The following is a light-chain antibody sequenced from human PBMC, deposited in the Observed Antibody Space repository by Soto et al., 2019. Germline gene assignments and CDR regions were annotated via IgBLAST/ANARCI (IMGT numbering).Light chain of an antibody. Sequence: EVVLTQSPATLSVSPGDRATLSCRASQSVSRNLAWYQQKPGQAPRLLIDGASTRSTGVPARFSGGGSATEFTLSISSLQSEDVAVYYGQQYGDCPPETFGQGTKLEI. J-gene: IGKJ2*01. CDR2: GAS. CDR1: QSVSRN. V-gene: IGKV3-15*01. CDR3: QQYGDCPPET.